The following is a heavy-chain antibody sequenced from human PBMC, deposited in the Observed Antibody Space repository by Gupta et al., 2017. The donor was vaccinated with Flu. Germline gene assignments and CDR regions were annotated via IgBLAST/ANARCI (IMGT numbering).Heavy chain of an antibody. V-gene: IGHV1-69*06. D-gene: IGHD2-2*02. J-gene: IGHJ6*03. Sequence: QVQLVQSGAEVKKPGSSVKVSCKASGGTFSSYAISWVRQAPGQGLEWMGGIIPIFGTANYAQKFQGRVTITADKSTSTAYMELSSLRSEDTAVYYCASNIVVVPAAISLPYYYYYMDVWGKGTTVTVSS. CDR3: ASNIVVVPAAISLPYYYYYMDV. CDR1: GGTFSSYA. CDR2: IIPIFGTA.